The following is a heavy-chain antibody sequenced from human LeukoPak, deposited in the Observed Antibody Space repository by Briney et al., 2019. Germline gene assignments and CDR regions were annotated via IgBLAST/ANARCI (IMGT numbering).Heavy chain of an antibody. D-gene: IGHD3-3*01. V-gene: IGHV4-39*07. CDR2: IYYSGST. J-gene: IGHJ5*02. CDR3: ATVIIPAPPPPVYNWFDP. Sequence: SETLSLTCTVSGGSIRSDSDYWGWVRQTPGTGLEWIGSIYYSGSTYYNPSLESRVTISVDTSNNQFSLKVRSVTAADTAVYYCATVIIPAPPPPVYNWFDPWGQGTLVTVSS. CDR1: GGSIRSDSDY.